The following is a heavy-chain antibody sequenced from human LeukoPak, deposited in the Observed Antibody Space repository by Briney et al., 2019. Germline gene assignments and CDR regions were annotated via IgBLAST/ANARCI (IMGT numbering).Heavy chain of an antibody. Sequence: PGGSLRLSCAASGFTVSSNYMSWVRQAPGKGLEWVSVIYSGGSTYYADSVKGRITISRDNSKNTLYLQMNSLRAEDTAVYYCAKDLQAYGSGSYMDYWGQGTLVTISS. CDR2: IYSGGST. J-gene: IGHJ4*02. CDR1: GFTVSSNY. CDR3: AKDLQAYGSGSYMDY. V-gene: IGHV3-66*01. D-gene: IGHD3-10*01.